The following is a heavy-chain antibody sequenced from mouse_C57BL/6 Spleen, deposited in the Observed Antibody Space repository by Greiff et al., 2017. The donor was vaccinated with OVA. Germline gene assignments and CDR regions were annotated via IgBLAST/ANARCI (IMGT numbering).Heavy chain of an antibody. CDR3: ARDDYGSSSFDY. CDR1: GYSITSGYY. V-gene: IGHV3-6*01. D-gene: IGHD1-1*01. Sequence: DVQLQESGPGLVKPSQSLSLTCSVTGYSITSGYYWNWIRQFPGNKLEWMGYISYDGSNNYNPSLKNRISITRDTSKNQFFLKLNSVTTEDTATYYCARDDYGSSSFDYWGQGTTLTVSS. J-gene: IGHJ2*01. CDR2: ISYDGSN.